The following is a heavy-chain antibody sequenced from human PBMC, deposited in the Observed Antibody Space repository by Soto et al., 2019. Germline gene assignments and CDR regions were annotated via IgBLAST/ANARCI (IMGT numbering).Heavy chain of an antibody. Sequence: ASVKVSCKASGYTFTSYPIHWVRQAPGQRLEWMGWINTGNGYTKYSQKFQARVTITTDTSASTSYMQLSRLRSEDTAVYYCARDRGEYCSGDSGSKACFDPWGQGTLVTVSS. D-gene: IGHD2-15*01. CDR3: ARDRGEYCSGDSGSKACFDP. CDR1: GYTFTSYP. J-gene: IGHJ5*02. CDR2: INTGNGYT. V-gene: IGHV1-3*04.